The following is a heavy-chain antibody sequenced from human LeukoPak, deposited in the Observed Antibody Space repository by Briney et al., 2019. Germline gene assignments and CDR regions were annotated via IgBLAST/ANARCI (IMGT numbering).Heavy chain of an antibody. Sequence: GGSLRLSCAASGFTFNTYTINWVRQAPGKGLEWVSAISGRGGRTYYADSVKGRFTISRDNSENTLYLQMNRLRADDTAIYYCAKSTWFDYFDYWGQGTLVTVSS. CDR1: GFTFNTYT. D-gene: IGHD3-9*01. V-gene: IGHV3-23*01. CDR2: ISGRGGRT. CDR3: AKSTWFDYFDY. J-gene: IGHJ4*02.